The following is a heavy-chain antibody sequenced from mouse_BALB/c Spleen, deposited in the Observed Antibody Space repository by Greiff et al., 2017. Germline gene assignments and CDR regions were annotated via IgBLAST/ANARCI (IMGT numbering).Heavy chain of an antibody. Sequence: QVQLQQSGAELARPGASVKMSCKASGYTFTSYTMHWVKQRPGQGLEWIGYINPSSGYTNYNQKFKDKATLTADKSSSTAYMQLSSLTSEDSAVYYCARIYDYDVEVVGFQVLYFDYWGQGTTLTVSS. CDR2: INPSSGYT. J-gene: IGHJ2*01. CDR3: ARIYDYDVEVVGFQVLYFDY. CDR1: GYTFTSYT. D-gene: IGHD2-4*01. V-gene: IGHV1-4*01.